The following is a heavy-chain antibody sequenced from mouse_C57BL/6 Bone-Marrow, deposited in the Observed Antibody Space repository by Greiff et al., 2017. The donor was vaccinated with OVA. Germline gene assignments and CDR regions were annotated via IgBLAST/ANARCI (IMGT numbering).Heavy chain of an antibody. CDR2: ISYDGSN. V-gene: IGHV3-6*01. Sequence: EVKVEESGPGLVKPSQSLSLTCSVTGYSITSGYYWNWIRQFPGNKLEWMGYISYDGSNNYNPSLKNRISITRDTSKNQFFLKLNSVTTEDTATYYCAKDLGGWFAYWGQGTLVTVSA. CDR1: GYSITSGYY. J-gene: IGHJ3*01. D-gene: IGHD3-3*01. CDR3: AKDLGGWFAY.